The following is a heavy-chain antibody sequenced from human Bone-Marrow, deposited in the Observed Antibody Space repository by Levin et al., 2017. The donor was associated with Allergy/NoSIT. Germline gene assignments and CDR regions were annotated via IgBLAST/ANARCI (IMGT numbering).Heavy chain of an antibody. Sequence: RTGGSLRLSCEASGFRFDNHAIHWVRQGPGQGLEWVAVVWHDGSDQYYADSVKGRFTISRDNFKNTVYLQMNSLRADDTAVYYCARDTAITSEYAYYMDVWGKGTTVTVSS. V-gene: IGHV3-33*01. CDR2: VWHDGSDQ. CDR1: GFRFDNHA. J-gene: IGHJ6*03. CDR3: ARDTAITSEYAYYMDV. D-gene: IGHD5-18*01.